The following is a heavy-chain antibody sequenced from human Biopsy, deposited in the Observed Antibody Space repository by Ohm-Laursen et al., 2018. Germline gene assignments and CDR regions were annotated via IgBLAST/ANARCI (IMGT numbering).Heavy chain of an antibody. CDR1: DVSISTCY. CDR3: AREAIGVATTFDL. Sequence: SQTLSLTCPVSDVSISTCYWSWIRQSPGRGLEWIAHIYYNGDTDYNPSLKSRVTISLDAPKNQFSLKMSAVTAADTAIYYCAREAIGVATTFDLWGQGTMVAVSS. V-gene: IGHV4-59*01. CDR2: IYYNGDT. J-gene: IGHJ3*01. D-gene: IGHD5-12*01.